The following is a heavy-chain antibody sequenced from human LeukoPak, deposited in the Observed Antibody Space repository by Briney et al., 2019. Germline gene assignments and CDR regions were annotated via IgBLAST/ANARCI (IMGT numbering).Heavy chain of an antibody. J-gene: IGHJ4*02. CDR2: INHSGST. D-gene: IGHD6-19*01. Sequence: SETLSLTCAVYGGSFSGYYWSWIRQTPGKGLEWIGEINHSGSTNYNPSLKSRVTISVDTSKNQFSLKLSSVTAADTAVYYCARSYSSGPHYFDYWGQGTLVTVSS. CDR1: GGSFSGYY. V-gene: IGHV4-34*01. CDR3: ARSYSSGPHYFDY.